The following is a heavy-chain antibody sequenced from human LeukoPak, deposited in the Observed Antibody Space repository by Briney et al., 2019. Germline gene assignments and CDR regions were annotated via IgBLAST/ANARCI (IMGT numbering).Heavy chain of an antibody. CDR1: GGSISSSSYY. V-gene: IGHV4-39*01. CDR3: ALLGNSDFDY. CDR2: IYYSGST. D-gene: IGHD4-23*01. Sequence: SETLSLTCTVSGGSISSSSYYWGWIRQPPGKGLEWIGSIYYSGSTYYNPSLKSRVTISVDTPKNQFSLKLSSVTAADTAVYYCALLGNSDFDYWGQGTLVTVSS. J-gene: IGHJ4*02.